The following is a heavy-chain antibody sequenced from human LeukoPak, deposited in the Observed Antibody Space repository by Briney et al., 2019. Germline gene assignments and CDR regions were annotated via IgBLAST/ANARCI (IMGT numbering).Heavy chain of an antibody. Sequence: GRSLRLSCAASGFTFSSYGMHWVRQPQGEGLEWVAVISYDGSKKSSAESVKGRFTISRDNSKNTLYLQMNSLRPEDTAVYYCARDMDYYDSSGYYLDYWGQGTLVTVSS. CDR3: ARDMDYYDSSGYYLDY. CDR1: GFTFSSYG. V-gene: IGHV3-30*03. J-gene: IGHJ4*02. CDR2: ISYDGSKK. D-gene: IGHD3-22*01.